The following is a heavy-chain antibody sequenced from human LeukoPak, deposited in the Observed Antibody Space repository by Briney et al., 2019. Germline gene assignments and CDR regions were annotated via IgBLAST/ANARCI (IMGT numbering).Heavy chain of an antibody. D-gene: IGHD1-26*01. Sequence: PSETLSLTCTVSGGSISYYYWSWIRQPPGKGLEWIGYIYYSGSTNYNPSLKSRVTISVDTSKNQFSLKLTSVTAADTAVYYCVRDRDSGTYYYYYGMDVWGQGTTVTVSS. J-gene: IGHJ6*02. CDR3: VRDRDSGTYYYYYGMDV. CDR2: IYYSGST. V-gene: IGHV4-59*01. CDR1: GGSISYYY.